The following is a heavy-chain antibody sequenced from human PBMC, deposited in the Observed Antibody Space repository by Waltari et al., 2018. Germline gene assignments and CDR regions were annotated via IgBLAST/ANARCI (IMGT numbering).Heavy chain of an antibody. CDR1: GGSISTSTHY. Sequence: QLQLQESGPRLVRSSETLSLTCTVSGGSISTSTHYWAWIRQPPGKGPEWIGSVYYNGHACYNPSLESRVTMSVDTSKNHFSLDLESVSTPDTSIYFCARSFGGSGSYKFDYWGQGILVTVSS. CDR3: ARSFGGSGSYKFDY. D-gene: IGHD3-10*01. CDR2: VYYNGHA. V-gene: IGHV4-39*02. J-gene: IGHJ4*02.